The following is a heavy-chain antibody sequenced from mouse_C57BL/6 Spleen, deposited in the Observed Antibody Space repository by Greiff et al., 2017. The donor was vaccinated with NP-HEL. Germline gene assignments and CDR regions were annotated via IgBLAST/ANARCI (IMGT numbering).Heavy chain of an antibody. V-gene: IGHV5-4*01. CDR3: ARENWVFDY. J-gene: IGHJ2*01. D-gene: IGHD4-1*01. CDR1: GFTFSSYA. CDR2: ISDGGSYT. Sequence: EVQLQESGGGLVKPGGSLKLSCAASGFTFSSYAMSWVRQTPEKRLEWVATISDGGSYTYYPDNVKGRFTISRDNAKNNLYLQMSHLKSEDTAMYYCARENWVFDYWGQGTTLTPSS.